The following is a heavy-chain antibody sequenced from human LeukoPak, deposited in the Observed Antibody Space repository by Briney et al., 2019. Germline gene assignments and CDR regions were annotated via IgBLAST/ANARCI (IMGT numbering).Heavy chain of an antibody. V-gene: IGHV3-74*01. CDR1: GLTCSSYW. CDR3: ARTYGGYDDAFDI. Sequence: GGSLRLSCADSGLTCSSYWMHWVRQAPGKGLVWVSRINSDGSSTSYADSVKGRFTISRDNAKNTLYLQMNSLRAEDTAVYYCARTYGGYDDAFDIWGQGTMVTVSS. CDR2: INSDGSST. J-gene: IGHJ3*02. D-gene: IGHD4-17*01.